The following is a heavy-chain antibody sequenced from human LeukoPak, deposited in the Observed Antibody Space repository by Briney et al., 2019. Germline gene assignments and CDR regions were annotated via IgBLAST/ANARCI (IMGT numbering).Heavy chain of an antibody. CDR3: ARGECSSTSCYADDH. D-gene: IGHD2-2*01. J-gene: IGHJ4*02. CDR1: GGTFSSYA. V-gene: IGHV1-69*05. Sequence: SVKVSCKASGGTFSSYAISWVRQAPGQGLEWMGGIIPIFGTANYAQKFQGRVTITTDESTSTAYMELSSLRSENTAVYYCARGECSSTSCYADDHWGQGTLVTVSS. CDR2: IIPIFGTA.